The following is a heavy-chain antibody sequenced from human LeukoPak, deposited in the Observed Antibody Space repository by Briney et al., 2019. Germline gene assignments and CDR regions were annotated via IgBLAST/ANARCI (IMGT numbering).Heavy chain of an antibody. Sequence: PGGSLRLSCAASGFTFSNAWMSWVRQAPGKGLEWVGRILSKTDGGTTEYAAPVKGRFTISRDDSKNTLYLQMNSLKTEDTALYYCTVQLSIWGQGTLVTVSS. CDR1: GFTFSNAW. V-gene: IGHV3-15*01. J-gene: IGHJ4*02. D-gene: IGHD5-24*01. CDR2: ILSKTDGGTT. CDR3: TVQLSI.